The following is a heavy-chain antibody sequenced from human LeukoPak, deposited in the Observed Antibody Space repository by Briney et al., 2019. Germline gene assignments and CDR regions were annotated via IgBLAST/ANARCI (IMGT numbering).Heavy chain of an antibody. J-gene: IGHJ3*02. D-gene: IGHD1-26*01. CDR1: GLTFSSYG. CDR3: GKNRYSGSLSPFDI. Sequence: GGSLRLSCAASGLTFSSYGIHWVRQAPGKGLEWVAVISYDGSNKYYGDSVKGRFTISRDNSKNTLYLQMNSLRAEDTAVYYCGKNRYSGSLSPFDIWGQGTMVTVSS. V-gene: IGHV3-30*18. CDR2: ISYDGSNK.